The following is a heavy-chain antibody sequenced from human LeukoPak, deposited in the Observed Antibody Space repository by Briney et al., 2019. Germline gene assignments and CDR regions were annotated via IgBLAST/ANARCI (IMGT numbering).Heavy chain of an antibody. Sequence: SETLSLTCTVSGGSINIGGYYWSWIRQHPGKGLEWIGYIYYSGSTYYNPSLKSRVTISVDTSKNQFSLKLSSVTAADTAVYYCARVTMVRGAMWYFDYWGQGTLVTVSS. V-gene: IGHV4-31*03. CDR3: ARVTMVRGAMWYFDY. J-gene: IGHJ4*02. CDR2: IYYSGST. D-gene: IGHD3-10*01. CDR1: GGSINIGGYY.